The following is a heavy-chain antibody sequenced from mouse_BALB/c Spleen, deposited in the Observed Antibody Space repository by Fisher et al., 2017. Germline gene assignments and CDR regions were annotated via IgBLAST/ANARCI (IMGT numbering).Heavy chain of an antibody. CDR3: AKGYDFDY. V-gene: IGHV14-2*02. J-gene: IGHJ2*01. Sequence: KFKGKATITADTSSNTAYLQLSSLTSEDSAVYYCAKGYDFDYWGQGTTLTVSS.